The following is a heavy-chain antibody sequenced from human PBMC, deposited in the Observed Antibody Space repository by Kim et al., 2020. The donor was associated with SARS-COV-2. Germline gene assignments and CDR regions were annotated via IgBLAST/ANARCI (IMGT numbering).Heavy chain of an antibody. CDR1: GGSISSTNSW. J-gene: IGHJ4*02. D-gene: IGHD6-13*01. Sequence: SETLSLTCTVSGGSISSTNSWWSWIRPHPGKGLEWIGYISYTGTAYYNPSLKSRPIMSVDTTNNQFSLILNSVTAADTAMYYCAKDHTSGSWYGLDYWGQGILVTVSS. CDR3: AKDHTSGSWYGLDY. V-gene: IGHV4-31*03. CDR2: ISYTGTA.